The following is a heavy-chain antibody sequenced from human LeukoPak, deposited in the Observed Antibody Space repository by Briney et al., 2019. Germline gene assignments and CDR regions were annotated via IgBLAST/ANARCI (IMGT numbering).Heavy chain of an antibody. Sequence: PSETLSLTCTVSGGSISSYYWSWIRQPPGKGLEWIGYIYYSGSTNYNPSLKSRVTISVDTSKNQFSLKLSSVTAADTAVYYCARRVGYYYDSSGYSFGYWGQGTLVTVSS. CDR1: GGSISSYY. J-gene: IGHJ4*02. V-gene: IGHV4-59*08. CDR3: ARRVGYYYDSSGYSFGY. CDR2: IYYSGST. D-gene: IGHD3-22*01.